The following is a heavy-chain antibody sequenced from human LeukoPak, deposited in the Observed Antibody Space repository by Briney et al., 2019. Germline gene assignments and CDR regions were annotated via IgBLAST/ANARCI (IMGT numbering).Heavy chain of an antibody. CDR1: GGSLRRYV. V-gene: IGHV1-69*06. J-gene: IGHJ6*04. CDR3: AARENGNDLLSYHGMDV. CDR2: IMPVLDTG. D-gene: IGHD1-1*01. Sequence: ASVKVSCKASGGSLRRYVFAWVRQAPGQGLEWMGGIMPVLDTGSYAQGFQGRVTITADRSTSTAYMELRSLRPEDTALYYCAARENGNDLLSYHGMDVWGNGTTVTVSS.